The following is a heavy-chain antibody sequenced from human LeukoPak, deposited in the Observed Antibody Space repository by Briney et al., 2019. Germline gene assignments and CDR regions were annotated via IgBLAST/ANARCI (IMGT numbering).Heavy chain of an antibody. CDR1: GYTFTGYY. Sequence: GASVKVSCKASGYTFTGYYMHWVRQAPGQGLEWMGWINPNSGGTKYSQKFQGRVTMTRDTSISTAYMELRSLRSDDTAVYYCARDNPKQLRYFDWSRRHYYYYYMDVWGKGTTVTVSS. V-gene: IGHV1-2*02. CDR2: INPNSGGT. D-gene: IGHD3-9*01. CDR3: ARDNPKQLRYFDWSRRHYYYYYMDV. J-gene: IGHJ6*03.